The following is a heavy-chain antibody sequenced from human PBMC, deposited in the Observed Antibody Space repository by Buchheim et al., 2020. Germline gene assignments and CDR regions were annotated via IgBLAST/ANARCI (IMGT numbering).Heavy chain of an antibody. V-gene: IGHV4-31*03. J-gene: IGHJ1*01. CDR2: IYYSGST. Sequence: QVQLQESGPGLVKPSQTLSLTCTVSGGSISSGGYYWSWIRQHPGKGLEWIGYIYYSGSTYYNPSLKSRVTISVDTSKNQFSLKLSSVTAADTAVYYCARESRGYSYGVAVLQYFQHWGQGTL. D-gene: IGHD5-18*01. CDR1: GGSISSGGYY. CDR3: ARESRGYSYGVAVLQYFQH.